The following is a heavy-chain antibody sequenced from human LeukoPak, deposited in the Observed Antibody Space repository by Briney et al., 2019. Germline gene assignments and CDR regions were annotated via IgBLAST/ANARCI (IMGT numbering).Heavy chain of an antibody. J-gene: IGHJ5*02. Sequence: SETLSLTCTVSGGSISSYYWSWIRQPAGKGLEWIGRIYTSGSTNYNPSLKSRVTMSVDTSKNQFSLKLSSVTAADTAVYYCARDLYSSAWAAPWFDPWGQGTLVTVSS. CDR2: IYTSGST. D-gene: IGHD6-19*01. V-gene: IGHV4-4*07. CDR3: ARDLYSSAWAAPWFDP. CDR1: GGSISSYY.